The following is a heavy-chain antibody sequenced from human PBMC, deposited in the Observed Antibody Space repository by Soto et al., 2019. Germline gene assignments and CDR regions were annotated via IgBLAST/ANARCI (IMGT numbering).Heavy chain of an antibody. J-gene: IGHJ4*02. CDR2: ISGRDDST. V-gene: IGHV3-23*01. CDR1: GFSFSNYA. Sequence: EVQLLESGGDLVQPGGSLRLSCVDSGFSFSNYAMSWVRQVPGKGLEWVSVISGRDDSTYYADSVKGRFTISRDNSKNTLYLQMNSLRAEDTAIYYCARDRERDAWYEDYWGQGTLVTVSS. CDR3: ARDRERDAWYEDY. D-gene: IGHD6-13*01.